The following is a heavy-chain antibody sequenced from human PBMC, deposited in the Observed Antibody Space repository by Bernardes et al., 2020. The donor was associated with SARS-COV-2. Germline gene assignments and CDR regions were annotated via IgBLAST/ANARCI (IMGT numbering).Heavy chain of an antibody. J-gene: IGHJ4*02. CDR2: ISYDGSNK. D-gene: IGHD3-22*01. CDR3: AKSGTYYSSGYYLAN. V-gene: IGHV3-30*18. CDR1: GFTFSSYG. Sequence: GGSLRLSCAASGFTFSSYGMHWVRQAPGKGLEWVAVISYDGSNKYYADSVKGRFTISRDNSKNTLYLQMNSLRAEDTAVYYCAKSGTYYSSGYYLANWGQGTLVTVSS.